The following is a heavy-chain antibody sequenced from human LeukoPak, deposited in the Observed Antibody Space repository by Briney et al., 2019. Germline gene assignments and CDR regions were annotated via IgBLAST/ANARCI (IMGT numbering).Heavy chain of an antibody. CDR2: IYWNDDE. V-gene: IGHV2-5*01. Sequence: ESGPTLVKPTQTLTLTCTFSGFSFSSSGVAVGWIRQPPGKALEWLAIIYWNDDEHYSPSLKSRLTITKDTSKNQVVLTMTSMDPVDTATYYCVHRPHSMIRGWFGTWGQGSLVTVSS. CDR3: VHRPHSMIRGWFGT. D-gene: IGHD3-16*01. CDR1: GFSFSSSGVA. J-gene: IGHJ5*02.